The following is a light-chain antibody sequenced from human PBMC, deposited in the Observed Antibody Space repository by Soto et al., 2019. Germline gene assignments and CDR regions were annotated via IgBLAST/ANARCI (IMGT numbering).Light chain of an antibody. J-gene: IGLJ1*01. CDR2: EVT. Sequence: HSALTQPPSASGSPGQSLTISCTGTSSDVGGYNYVAWYQQHPGKAPKLMIYEVTKRPSDIPDRFCGCKSGNSASLTVSGLQAEDEADYYCSSYAGTKNYVFGTGTKLTVL. V-gene: IGLV2-8*01. CDR1: SSDVGGYNY. CDR3: SSYAGTKNYV.